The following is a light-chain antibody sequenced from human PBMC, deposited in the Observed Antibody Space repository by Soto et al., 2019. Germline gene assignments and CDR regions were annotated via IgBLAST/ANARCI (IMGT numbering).Light chain of an antibody. CDR1: QSVISSY. CDR3: MQYGTSPLT. Sequence: EIVLTQSPGTLSLSPGERATLSCRASQSVISSYLAWYQHKAGQAPRLLIYGASNRATGIPDRFSGSGSGTYYTVTISRLELEDFAVYYCMQYGTSPLTFGGGTKVEIK. CDR2: GAS. V-gene: IGKV3-20*01. J-gene: IGKJ4*01.